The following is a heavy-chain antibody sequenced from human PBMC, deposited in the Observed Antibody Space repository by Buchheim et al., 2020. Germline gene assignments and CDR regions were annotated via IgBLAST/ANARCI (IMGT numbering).Heavy chain of an antibody. Sequence: QVQLVESGGGVVQPGRSLRLSCAASGFTFSSYGMHWVRQAPGKGLEWVAVISYDGSNKYYADSVKGRFTISRDNSKNQLYLQMNSLRAEDTAVYYCAKVFSWSSEDYWGQGTL. J-gene: IGHJ4*02. CDR3: AKVFSWSSEDY. CDR1: GFTFSSYG. D-gene: IGHD6-13*01. V-gene: IGHV3-30*18. CDR2: ISYDGSNK.